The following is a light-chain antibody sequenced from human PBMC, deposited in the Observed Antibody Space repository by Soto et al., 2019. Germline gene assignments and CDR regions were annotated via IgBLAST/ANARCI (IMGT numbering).Light chain of an antibody. CDR1: QSINNR. Sequence: IQVTQSPSTLSASIGDRVTITCRASQSINNRLAWYQQKPGKAPRLLIYKASTLKSGVPSRFSGSGSGTEFTLTISSLQPDDFATYYCQHYNSYSEAFGQGTK. V-gene: IGKV1-5*03. CDR3: QHYNSYSEA. J-gene: IGKJ1*01. CDR2: KAS.